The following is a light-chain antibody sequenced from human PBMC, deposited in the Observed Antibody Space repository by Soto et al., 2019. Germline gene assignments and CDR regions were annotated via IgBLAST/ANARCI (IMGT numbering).Light chain of an antibody. CDR3: QQRSNWPPYT. V-gene: IGKV3-11*01. J-gene: IGKJ2*01. CDR1: QSVSSY. Sequence: EIVLTQSPATLSLSPGERATLSCRASQSVSSYLAWYQQKPGQDPRLVIYDVSNRATGIPPRFSGSGSGTDFTLTISSLEPEDFAVSYCQQRSNWPPYTFGQGTKLEIK. CDR2: DVS.